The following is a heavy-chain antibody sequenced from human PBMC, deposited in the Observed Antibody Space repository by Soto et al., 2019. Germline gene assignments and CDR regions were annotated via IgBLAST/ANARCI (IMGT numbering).Heavy chain of an antibody. CDR1: GISFSNAW. J-gene: IGHJ3*02. Sequence: PGGCLRLSCAASGISFSNAWMNWVRQAPGKGLEYIFSIRSKTDGGTTEHAAPVEGRFTVSRDDSKNTLYLQMSGLKTEDTAVYYCTTTRTGTNVFHXWGHATRVT. CDR3: TTTRTGTNVFHX. D-gene: IGHD1-1*01. CDR2: IRSKTDGGTT. V-gene: IGHV3-15*01.